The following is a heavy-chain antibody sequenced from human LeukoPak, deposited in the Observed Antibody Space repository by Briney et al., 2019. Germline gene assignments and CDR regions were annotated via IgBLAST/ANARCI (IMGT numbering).Heavy chain of an antibody. CDR3: ATPRIYCGGDCYPDAFDI. V-gene: IGHV1-69*04. Sequence: ASVKVSCKASGGTFSSYAISWVRQAPGQGLEWMGRIIPIFGIANYGQKFQGRVTITADKSTSTAYMELSSLRSEDTAVYYCATPRIYCGGDCYPDAFDIWGQGTMVTVSS. J-gene: IGHJ3*02. D-gene: IGHD2-21*02. CDR2: IIPIFGIA. CDR1: GGTFSSYA.